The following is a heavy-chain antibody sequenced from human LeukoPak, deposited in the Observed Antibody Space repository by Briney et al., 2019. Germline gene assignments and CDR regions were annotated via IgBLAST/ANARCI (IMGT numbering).Heavy chain of an antibody. V-gene: IGHV3-23*01. J-gene: IGHJ4*02. CDR2: ISGSGANT. Sequence: GGSLRLSCAASGFTFSSHAMIWVRQAPGKGLEWVSAISGSGANTYYADSVKGRFTISRDNFKNTLYLQMNSLRAEDTAVYFCAKDADRAGSCYLGDYWGQGTLVTASS. CDR1: GFTFSSHA. CDR3: AKDADRAGSCYLGDY. D-gene: IGHD2-15*01.